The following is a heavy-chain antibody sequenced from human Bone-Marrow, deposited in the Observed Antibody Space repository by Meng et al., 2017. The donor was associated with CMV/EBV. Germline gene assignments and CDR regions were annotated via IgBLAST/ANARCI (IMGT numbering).Heavy chain of an antibody. CDR3: TPRISSGSYFDY. CDR1: GFTFSNAW. V-gene: IGHV3-15*01. D-gene: IGHD1-26*01. J-gene: IGHJ4*02. CDR2: IKSKTDGGTT. Sequence: GESLKISCAASGFTFSNAWMSWVRQAPGKGLEWVGRIKSKTDGGTTDYAAPVKGRFTISRDDSKNTLYLQMNSLKTEDTAVYYCTPRISSGSYFDYWGQGTRVTGSS.